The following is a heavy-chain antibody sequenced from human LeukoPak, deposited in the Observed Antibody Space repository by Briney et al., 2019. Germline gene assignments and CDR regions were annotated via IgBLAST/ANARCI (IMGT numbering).Heavy chain of an antibody. V-gene: IGHV3-23*01. D-gene: IGHD1-26*01. J-gene: IGHJ4*02. CDR2: ISGGGGST. CDR1: GVTLIIYA. Sequence: GGSLRLSCAASGVTLIIYAMNWVRAAPGGGLEWGSAISGGGGSTYYADSVKGRFTISRDNSKNTLSLQMNSLRAEDTAVYYCAKGWELPLYYFDYWGQGTLVTVSS. CDR3: AKGWELPLYYFDY.